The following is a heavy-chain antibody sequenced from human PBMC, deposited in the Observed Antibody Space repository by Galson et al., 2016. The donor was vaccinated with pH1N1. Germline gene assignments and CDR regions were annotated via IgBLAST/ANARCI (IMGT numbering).Heavy chain of an antibody. J-gene: IGHJ4*02. Sequence: SVKVSCKASGYTFTSYGISWVRQAPGQGLEFMGWVSTSNGNTHFAQKFQGRVTLTTDTSTSTAYMELRSLRSDDTAVYYCARLGASVGGTTYWGQGTRVTVSS. V-gene: IGHV1-18*01. CDR1: GYTFTSYG. CDR2: VSTSNGNT. CDR3: ARLGASVGGTTY. D-gene: IGHD6-19*01.